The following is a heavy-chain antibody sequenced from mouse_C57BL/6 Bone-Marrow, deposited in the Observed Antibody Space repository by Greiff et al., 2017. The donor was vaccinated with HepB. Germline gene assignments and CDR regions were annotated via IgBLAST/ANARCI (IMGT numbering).Heavy chain of an antibody. J-gene: IGHJ3*01. CDR2: IDPSDSYT. CDR3: ARRKLYSPFAY. CDR1: GYTFTSYW. D-gene: IGHD2-1*01. V-gene: IGHV1-69*01. Sequence: VQLQQPGAELVMPGASVKLSCKASGYTFTSYWMHWVKQRPGQGLEWIGEIDPSDSYTNYNDKFKGKSTLTVDKSSSTAYMQLSSLTSEDSAVYYCARRKLYSPFAYWGQGTLVTVSA.